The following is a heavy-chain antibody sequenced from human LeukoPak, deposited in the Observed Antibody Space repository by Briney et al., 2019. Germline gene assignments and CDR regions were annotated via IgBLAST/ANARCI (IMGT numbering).Heavy chain of an antibody. V-gene: IGHV3-53*01. D-gene: IGHD3-10*01. J-gene: IGHJ2*01. CDR1: GFTVSSNY. CDR3: ARGRWDYGSGFWYFDL. Sequence: GGSLRLSCAAPGFTVSSNYMSWVRQAPGKGLEWVSVIYSGGSTYYADSVKGRFTISRDNSKNTLYLQMNSLRAEDTAVYYCARGRWDYGSGFWYFDLWGRGTLVTVSS. CDR2: IYSGGST.